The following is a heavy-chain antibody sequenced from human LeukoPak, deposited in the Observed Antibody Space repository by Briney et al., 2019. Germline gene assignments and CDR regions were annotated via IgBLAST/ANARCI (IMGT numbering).Heavy chain of an antibody. J-gene: IGHJ4*02. CDR3: AKDSGSGSYIGNFDY. V-gene: IGHV3-30*18. CDR1: GFTSSSYG. Sequence: QAGGSLRLSCAASGFTSSSYGMHWVRQAPGKGLEWVAVISYDGSNKYYADSVKGRFTISRDNSKNTLYLQMNSLRAEDTAVYYCAKDSGSGSYIGNFDYWGQGTLVTVSS. CDR2: ISYDGSNK. D-gene: IGHD3-10*01.